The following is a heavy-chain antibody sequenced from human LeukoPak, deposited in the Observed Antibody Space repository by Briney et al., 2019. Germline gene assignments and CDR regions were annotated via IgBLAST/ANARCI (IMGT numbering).Heavy chain of an antibody. V-gene: IGHV4-59*01. CDR3: ARVRDYYYMDV. CDR1: GGSISSYY. J-gene: IGHJ6*03. CDR2: IYYSGST. Sequence: PSETLSLPCNVSGGSISSYYWSWIRQPPGKGLEWIGYIYYSGSTDYNPSLRSRVTISVDTSKNQFSLKLTSVTAADTAVYYCARVRDYYYMDVWGNGTTVTVSS.